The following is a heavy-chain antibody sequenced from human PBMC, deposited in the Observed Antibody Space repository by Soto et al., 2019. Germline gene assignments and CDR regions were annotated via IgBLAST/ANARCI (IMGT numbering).Heavy chain of an antibody. D-gene: IGHD4-17*01. CDR3: ARWAGQVRDYGGPFDY. V-gene: IGHV1-18*04. J-gene: IGHJ4*02. CDR2: ISTYNTNT. CDR1: GERFTTYG. Sequence: QVQLVQSGAEVKNPGASVTVSCKASGERFTTYGISWLRQAPGQGLEWMGWISTYNTNTNYAPKFQGRLLLSTDTSTTTAHMELRSLRPDDTAVYYCARWAGQVRDYGGPFDYWGQGTLVTVSS.